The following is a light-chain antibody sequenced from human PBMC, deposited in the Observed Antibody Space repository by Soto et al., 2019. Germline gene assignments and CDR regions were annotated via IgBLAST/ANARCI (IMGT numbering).Light chain of an antibody. CDR1: QSVGTS. CDR2: GAS. Sequence: ELVLTQSPVTLSLSPGERGTLCCRASQSVGTSLAWYQQQLGQAPRLLIYGASNRATGIPDRFSGSGSGTDLTLTISKLEPEDFAVYHCQQYGGSPRTFGQGTKVDI. J-gene: IGKJ1*01. V-gene: IGKV3-20*01. CDR3: QQYGGSPRT.